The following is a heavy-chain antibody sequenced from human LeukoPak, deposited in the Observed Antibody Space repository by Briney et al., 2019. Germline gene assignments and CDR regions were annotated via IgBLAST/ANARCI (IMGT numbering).Heavy chain of an antibody. CDR3: AKVSQPYDFWSGYSGNMDV. V-gene: IGHV3-23*01. Sequence: GGSLRLSCAASGFTFSSYAMSWVRQAPGKGLEWVSAISGSGDSTYYGDSVKGRFTISRDNSKNTLYLQMNSLRAEDTAVYYCAKVSQPYDFWSGYSGNMDVWGQGTTVTVSS. J-gene: IGHJ6*02. D-gene: IGHD3-3*01. CDR1: GFTFSSYA. CDR2: ISGSGDST.